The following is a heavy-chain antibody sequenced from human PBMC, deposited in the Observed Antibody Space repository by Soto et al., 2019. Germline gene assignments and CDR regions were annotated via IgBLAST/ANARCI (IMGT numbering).Heavy chain of an antibody. CDR2: IFHSGST. Sequence: QVQLQESGPGLVKPSGTLSLTCTVSGGSMSSSNWWSWVRQPPGKGLEWIGEIFHSGSTNYNPSLKSRVTISVDKSKNQFSLKLSSVTAADTAVYYCVRIISEWGCFDSWGQGTLVTVSS. CDR3: VRIISEWGCFDS. V-gene: IGHV4-4*02. CDR1: GGSMSSSNW. J-gene: IGHJ4*02. D-gene: IGHD2-15*01.